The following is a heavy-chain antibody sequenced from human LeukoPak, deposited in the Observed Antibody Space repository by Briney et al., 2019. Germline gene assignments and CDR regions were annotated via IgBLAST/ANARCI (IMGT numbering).Heavy chain of an antibody. J-gene: IGHJ5*02. V-gene: IGHV4-39*01. CDR1: GGSISTTNYY. D-gene: IGHD1-14*01. Sequence: SETLSLTCTVSGGSISTTNYYWGWIRQPPGKGLEWIGTIYYTGSTYYNPSLKSRVTISVDTSKNQFSLSLNSVTAADTAVYYCARQPTSWFDPWGQGTLVTVSS. CDR2: IYYTGST. CDR3: ARQPTSWFDP.